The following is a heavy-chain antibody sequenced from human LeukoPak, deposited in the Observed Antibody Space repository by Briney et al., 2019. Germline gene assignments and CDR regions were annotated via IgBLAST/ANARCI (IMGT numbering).Heavy chain of an antibody. CDR3: ARYFKGYCGGDCYSRWFDP. V-gene: IGHV4-34*01. J-gene: IGHJ5*02. CDR1: GESFSGSY. Sequence: SETLSLTCAVYGESFSGSYWSWIRPPPGTGLEWIGEINHIGGTNYNPSLKSRVTISVDTSKNQFSLKLRSVTAAVTGVYYCARYFKGYCGGDCYSRWFDPWGQGTVVTVSS. D-gene: IGHD2-21*02. CDR2: INHIGGT.